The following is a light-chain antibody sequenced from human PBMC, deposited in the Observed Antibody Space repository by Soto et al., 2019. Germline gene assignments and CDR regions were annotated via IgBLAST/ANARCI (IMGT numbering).Light chain of an antibody. CDR1: SSDIGRYNY. CDR3: SSYISSSTHV. Sequence: QSVLTQPASVSGSPGQSITISCTGTSSDIGRYNYVSWYQQYPGKAPKFMIYDVSNRPSGVSNRFSGSKSGNTASLTISGLQAEDEADYYCSSYISSSTHVFGPGTKVTVL. CDR2: DVS. V-gene: IGLV2-14*01. J-gene: IGLJ1*01.